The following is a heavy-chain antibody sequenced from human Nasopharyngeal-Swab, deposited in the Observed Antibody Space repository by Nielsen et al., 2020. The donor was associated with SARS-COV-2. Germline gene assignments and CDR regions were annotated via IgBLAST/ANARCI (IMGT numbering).Heavy chain of an antibody. J-gene: IGHJ4*02. CDR2: VYNNGDT. D-gene: IGHD2-2*01. Sequence: SKTLSLTCTVSGVSMSSSRSFYWGWIRQPPGKGLEWIGSVYNNGDTFYNPSLQSRVTISVDTSENQFSLRLTSVTAADTALYYCTSSKTWGQGVLVTVSS. V-gene: IGHV4-39*01. CDR3: TSSKT. CDR1: GVSMSSSRSFY.